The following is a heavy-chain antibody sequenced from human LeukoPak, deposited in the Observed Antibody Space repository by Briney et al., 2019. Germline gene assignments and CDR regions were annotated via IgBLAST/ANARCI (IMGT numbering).Heavy chain of an antibody. CDR2: INPNSGGT. Sequence: ASVKVSCKASGYTFTGYYMHWVRQAPGQGLEWMGWINPNSGGTNYAQKFQGRVTLTRDTSINTAYMELSRLRSDDTAVYYCARVLRYYDILSKPFDYWGRGTLVTVSS. V-gene: IGHV1-2*02. CDR3: ARVLRYYDILSKPFDY. D-gene: IGHD3-9*01. J-gene: IGHJ4*02. CDR1: GYTFTGYY.